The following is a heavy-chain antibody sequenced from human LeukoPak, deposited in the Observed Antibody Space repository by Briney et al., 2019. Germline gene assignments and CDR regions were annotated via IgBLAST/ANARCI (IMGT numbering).Heavy chain of an antibody. CDR2: ISTYNGNT. CDR3: ARADTVRLGELSHFDY. V-gene: IGHV1-18*01. CDR1: GYIFTNYA. J-gene: IGHJ4*02. Sequence: ASVKVSCKASGYIFTNYAISWVRQAPGQGLEWMGWISTYNGNTKNAQKLQGRVTMTTDTSTSAAYMELRTLRSDDTAVYYCARADTVRLGELSHFDYWGQGTLVTVSS. D-gene: IGHD3-16*02.